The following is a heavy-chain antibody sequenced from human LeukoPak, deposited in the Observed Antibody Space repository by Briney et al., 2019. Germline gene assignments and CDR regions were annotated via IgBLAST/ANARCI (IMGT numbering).Heavy chain of an antibody. J-gene: IGHJ4*02. D-gene: IGHD5-18*01. Sequence: ASVKVSCKASGGTFSSYAISWVRQATGQGLEWMGGIIPIFGTANYAQKFQGRVTITADESTSTAYMELSRLRSEDTAVYYCAGGYSYGAFDYWGQGTLVTVSS. CDR3: AGGYSYGAFDY. CDR1: GGTFSSYA. V-gene: IGHV1-69*13. CDR2: IIPIFGTA.